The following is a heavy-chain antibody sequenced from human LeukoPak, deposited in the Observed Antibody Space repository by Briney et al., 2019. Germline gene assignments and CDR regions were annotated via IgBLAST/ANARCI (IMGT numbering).Heavy chain of an antibody. CDR2: INTDGSST. D-gene: IGHD6-13*01. CDR1: GFTFSSYW. J-gene: IGHJ4*02. V-gene: IGHV3-74*01. Sequence: GGSLRLSCAASGFTFSSYWMSRVRQAPGEGVVWVSRINTDGSSTNYADSVKGRFTISRDNAKNTLYLQMNSLRAEDTAVYYCARGLGGYTSSQAYWGQGTLVTVSS. CDR3: ARGLGGYTSSQAY.